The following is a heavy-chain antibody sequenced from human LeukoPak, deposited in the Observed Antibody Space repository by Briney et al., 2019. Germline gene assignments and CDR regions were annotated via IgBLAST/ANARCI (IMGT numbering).Heavy chain of an antibody. CDR1: GGSFSGYY. V-gene: IGHV4-34*01. Sequence: SETLSLTCAVYGGSFSGYYWSWIRQPPGKGLEWIGEINHSGSTNYNPSLKSRVTISVDTSKNQFSLKLSSVTAADTAVYYCARPPTGWGQGTLVTVSS. CDR2: INHSGST. CDR3: ARPPTG. J-gene: IGHJ4*02.